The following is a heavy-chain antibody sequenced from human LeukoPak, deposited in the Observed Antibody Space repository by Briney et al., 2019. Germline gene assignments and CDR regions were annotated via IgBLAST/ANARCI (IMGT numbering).Heavy chain of an antibody. J-gene: IGHJ4*02. D-gene: IGHD1-14*01. V-gene: IGHV3-21*01. CDR3: ARARPEYYFDY. CDR2: ISSSSSYI. Sequence: GGSLRLSCAASGFTFSSYSMNWVRQAPGKGLEWVSSISSSSSYIYYADSVKGRFTISRDNAKNSLYLQMNSLRAEDTAVYYCARARPEYYFDYWGQGTLVTVSS. CDR1: GFTFSSYS.